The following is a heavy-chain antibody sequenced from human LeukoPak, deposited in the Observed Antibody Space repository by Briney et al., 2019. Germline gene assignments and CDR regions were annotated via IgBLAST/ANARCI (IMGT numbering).Heavy chain of an antibody. D-gene: IGHD3-10*01. CDR1: GGSISSGDYY. Sequence: SQTLSLTCTVSGGSISSGDYYWSWIRQPPGKGLEWIGYIYYSGSTNYNPSLKSRVTISVDTSKNQFSLKLSSVTAADTAVYYCARGVRLIWFGETSGPYYFDYWGQGTLVTVSS. V-gene: IGHV4-61*08. CDR2: IYYSGST. CDR3: ARGVRLIWFGETSGPYYFDY. J-gene: IGHJ4*02.